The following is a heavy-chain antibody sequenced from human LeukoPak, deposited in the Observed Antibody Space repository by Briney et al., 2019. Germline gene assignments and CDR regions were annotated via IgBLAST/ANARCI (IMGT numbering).Heavy chain of an antibody. CDR2: IIPIFGTA. CDR1: GGTFSSYA. CDR3: ARPYDSRRQADY. V-gene: IGHV1-69*13. D-gene: IGHD3-22*01. Sequence: GASVKVSCKASGGTFSSYAISWVRQAPGQGLEWMGGIIPIFGTANYAQKFQGRVTITADESTSTAYMELSSLRSEGTAVYYCARPYDSRRQADYWGQGTLVTVSS. J-gene: IGHJ4*02.